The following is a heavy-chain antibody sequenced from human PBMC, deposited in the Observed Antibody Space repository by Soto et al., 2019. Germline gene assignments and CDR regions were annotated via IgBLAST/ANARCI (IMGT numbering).Heavy chain of an antibody. CDR2: VSKSDYT. CDR3: AREDSIIIPAVSDF. CDR1: GFHFRNYG. D-gene: IGHD3-22*01. Sequence: EVQLLESGGGLVRPGGSLRLSCAVSGFHFRNYGINWVRQAPGKGLEWVSSVSKSDYTYYSDSVKGRFTISRDNAKNSVSLQMTTPRAEDTAVYYCAREDSIIIPAVSDFWGQGTLVTVSS. V-gene: IGHV3-21*01. J-gene: IGHJ4*02.